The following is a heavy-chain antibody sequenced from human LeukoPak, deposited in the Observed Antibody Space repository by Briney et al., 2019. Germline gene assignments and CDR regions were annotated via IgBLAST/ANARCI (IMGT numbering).Heavy chain of an antibody. CDR1: GFTFSSYY. J-gene: IGHJ1*01. D-gene: IGHD6-6*01. CDR3: ARGRSIAARPGYFQH. Sequence: GASVKVSCKAFGFTFSSYYMQWVRQAPGQGLEWMLIINPSGGSTSYAQKFQGRVTMTRDTSTSTVYMELNSLRSEDTAVYYCARGRSIAARPGYFQHWGQGTLVTVSS. CDR2: INPSGGST. V-gene: IGHV1-46*01.